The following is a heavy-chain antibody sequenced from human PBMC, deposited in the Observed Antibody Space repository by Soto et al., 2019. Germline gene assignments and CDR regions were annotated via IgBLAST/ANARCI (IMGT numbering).Heavy chain of an antibody. Sequence: PGGSLRLSCAASGFTVSSNYMSWVRQAPGKGLEWVSAISGSGGSTYYADSVKGRFTISRDNSKNTLYLQMNSLRAEDTAVYYCAKDKWPGYWFDPWGQGSLVTVSS. CDR2: ISGSGGST. CDR3: AKDKWPGYWFDP. V-gene: IGHV3-23*01. D-gene: IGHD2-8*01. J-gene: IGHJ5*02. CDR1: GFTVSSNY.